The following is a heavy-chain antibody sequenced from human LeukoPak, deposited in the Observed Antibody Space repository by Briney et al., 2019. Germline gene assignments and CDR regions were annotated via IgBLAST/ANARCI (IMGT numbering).Heavy chain of an antibody. CDR3: AKSMTLQWRGFFDL. J-gene: IGHJ2*01. Sequence: PGGSLRLSCAASGFTFSSNAMHWVRQAPGKGLEWVASISSDGSSKYYADSVKGRFTISRDNSKNTLYLQMNSLRTEDMAVYYCAKSMTLQWRGFFDLWGRGTHVTVSS. V-gene: IGHV3-30*18. D-gene: IGHD6-19*01. CDR1: GFTFSSNA. CDR2: ISSDGSSK.